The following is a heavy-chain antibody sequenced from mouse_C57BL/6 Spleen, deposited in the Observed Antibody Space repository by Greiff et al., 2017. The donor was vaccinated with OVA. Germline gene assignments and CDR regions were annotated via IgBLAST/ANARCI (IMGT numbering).Heavy chain of an antibody. V-gene: IGHV1-82*01. CDR1: GYAFSSSW. D-gene: IGHD3-2*02. CDR2: IYPGDGDT. J-gene: IGHJ3*01. Sequence: VQLQQSGPELVKPGASVKISCKASGYAFSSSWMNWVKQRPGKGLEWIGRIYPGDGDTNYNGKFKGRATLTADKSSSTAYMQLSSLTSEDSAVYFCAETAQAPWFAYWGQGTLVTVSA. CDR3: AETAQAPWFAY.